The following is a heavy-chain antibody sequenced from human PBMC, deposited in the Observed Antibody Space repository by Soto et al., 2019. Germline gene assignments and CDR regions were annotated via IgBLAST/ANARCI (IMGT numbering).Heavy chain of an antibody. J-gene: IGHJ6*02. CDR1: GFTFSSSG. V-gene: IGHV3-30*18. Sequence: QVQLVESGGGVVQPGRSLRLSCVASGFTFSSSGMHWVRQAPGKGLEWVAVISYDGINKHYTDSVKGRFTISRDNSMNTLYLQMNSLRADDTAVYYCAKEVSPLGLVYYHGIDVWGQGTTVTVSS. CDR3: AKEVSPLGLVYYHGIDV. CDR2: ISYDGINK. D-gene: IGHD6-19*01.